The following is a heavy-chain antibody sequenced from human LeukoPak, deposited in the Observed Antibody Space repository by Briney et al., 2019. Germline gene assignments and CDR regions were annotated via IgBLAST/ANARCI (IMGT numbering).Heavy chain of an antibody. D-gene: IGHD1-26*01. V-gene: IGHV1-2*02. Sequence: ASVKVSRKASGYTFTGYYMHWVRQAPGQGLEWMGWINPNSGGTNFAQKFQGRVTMTRDTSISTTYMELSRLRSDDTAVYYCARVGGSYFQEYFHHWGQGTLVTVSS. CDR3: ARVGGSYFQEYFHH. J-gene: IGHJ1*01. CDR2: INPNSGGT. CDR1: GYTFTGYY.